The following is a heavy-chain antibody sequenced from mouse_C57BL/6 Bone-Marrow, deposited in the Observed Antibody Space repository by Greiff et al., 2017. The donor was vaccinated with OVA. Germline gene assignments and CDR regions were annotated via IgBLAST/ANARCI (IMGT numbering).Heavy chain of an antibody. J-gene: IGHJ3*01. CDR1: GFSLSTSGMG. Sequence: QVTLKECGPGILQSSQTLSLTCSFSGFSLSTSGMGVSWIRQPSGKGLEWLAHIYWDDDKRYNPSLKSRLTISKDTSRNQVFLKITSVDTADTATYYCARSYYGSSYGEAWFAYWGQGTLVTVSA. CDR2: IYWDDDK. D-gene: IGHD1-1*01. CDR3: ARSYYGSSYGEAWFAY. V-gene: IGHV8-12*01.